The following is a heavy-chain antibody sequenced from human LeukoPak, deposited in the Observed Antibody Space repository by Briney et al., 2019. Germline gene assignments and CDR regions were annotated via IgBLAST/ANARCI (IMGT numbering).Heavy chain of an antibody. V-gene: IGHV3-23*01. CDR1: GFTFSSYA. Sequence: GGSLRLSCAASGFTFSSYAMSWVRQAPGKGLEWVSAISGGSADYADSVKGRFSISIDNSKNTLYLQMNSLRAEDTAVYYCARDRSSRYDFWSGSFSHYYYYYMDVWGKGTTVTVSS. D-gene: IGHD3-3*01. CDR2: ISGGSA. J-gene: IGHJ6*03. CDR3: ARDRSSRYDFWSGSFSHYYYYYMDV.